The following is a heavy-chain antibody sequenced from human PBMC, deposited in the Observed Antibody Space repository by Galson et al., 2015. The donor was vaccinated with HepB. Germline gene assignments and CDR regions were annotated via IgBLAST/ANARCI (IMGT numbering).Heavy chain of an antibody. CDR3: AKDWVGWGPIAVAGTIPRDY. D-gene: IGHD6-19*01. CDR1: GFTFSSYA. V-gene: IGHV3-23*01. Sequence: SLRLSCAASGFTFSSYAMSWVRQAPGKGLEWVSAISGSGGSTYYADSVKGRFTISRDNSKNTLYLQMNSLRAEDTAVYYWAKDWVGWGPIAVAGTIPRDYWGQGTLVTVSS. J-gene: IGHJ4*02. CDR2: ISGSGGST.